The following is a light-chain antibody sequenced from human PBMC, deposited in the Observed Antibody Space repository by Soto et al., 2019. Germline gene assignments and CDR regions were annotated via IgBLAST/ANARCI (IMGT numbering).Light chain of an antibody. Sequence: QSALTQPASVSGSPGQSITISCTGTSSDVGGNKYVSWYQQYPGKVPKLLINKVSNRPSGVSNRFSGSKSGNTASLTFSGLLAEDEADYFCTSSTSDSLYVFGTGTKVTV. CDR1: SSDVGGNKY. V-gene: IGLV2-14*01. J-gene: IGLJ1*01. CDR3: TSSTSDSLYV. CDR2: KVS.